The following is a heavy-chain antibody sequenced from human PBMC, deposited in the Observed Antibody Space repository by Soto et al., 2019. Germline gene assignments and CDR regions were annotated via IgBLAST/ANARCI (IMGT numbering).Heavy chain of an antibody. CDR3: ARGLECRGYCLDKPTWFGP. CDR2: IIPIFGTP. D-gene: IGHD2-15*01. CDR1: GGTFSTYT. Sequence: SVKVSCKASGGTFSTYTFSWLRQAPGQGLEWMGRIIPIFGTPYYAQKFQGRVTITADKSTSTVYMELSSLGSDDTAVYFCARGLECRGYCLDKPTWFGPWGQGTLVTVSS. V-gene: IGHV1-69*06. J-gene: IGHJ5*02.